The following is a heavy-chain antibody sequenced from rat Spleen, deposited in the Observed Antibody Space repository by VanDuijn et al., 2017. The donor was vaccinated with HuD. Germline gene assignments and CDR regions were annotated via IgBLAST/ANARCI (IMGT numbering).Heavy chain of an antibody. CDR1: GFSLMDYS. V-gene: IGHV2S30*01. J-gene: IGHJ3*01. CDR2: MKYDGDA. CDR3: TRDDYRGWFAY. D-gene: IGHD1-11*01. Sequence: QVQLKESGPGLVQPSQTLSLTCTVSGFSLMDYSVHWVRQPPGKGLEWMGRMKYDGDAFYNSGLKSRLSISRDTSKSQVFLKMNSLQTEDTAIYYCTRDDYRGWFAYWGQGTLVTVSS.